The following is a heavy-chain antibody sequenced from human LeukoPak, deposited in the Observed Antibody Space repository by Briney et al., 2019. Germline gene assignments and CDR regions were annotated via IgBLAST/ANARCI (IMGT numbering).Heavy chain of an antibody. Sequence: GASVKVSCKASGYTFTTYGISWVRQAPGQGLEWMGWISGYNGNRNNAQKLQGRVTMTTDTSTSTAYMELRSPRSDDTAVYYCARDGRYNLNYADYWGQGTLVTVSS. CDR3: ARDGRYNLNYADY. CDR2: ISGYNGNR. V-gene: IGHV1-18*01. J-gene: IGHJ4*02. D-gene: IGHD1-20*01. CDR1: GYTFTTYG.